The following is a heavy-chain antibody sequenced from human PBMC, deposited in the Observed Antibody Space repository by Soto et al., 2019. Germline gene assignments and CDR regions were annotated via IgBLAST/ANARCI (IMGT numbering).Heavy chain of an antibody. J-gene: IGHJ4*02. CDR2: VYYRGNA. V-gene: IGHV4-39*01. CDR3: ARLEGLATISYYFDF. D-gene: IGHD3-9*01. Sequence: SETLSLTCSVSDDSINSDKYYWGWIRQPPGKGLEWIGSVYYRGNAYYNPSLQTRVTISLDKSKSQFSLKLNSVTAADWAVYFCARLEGLATISYYFDFWGPGALVTVSS. CDR1: DDSINSDKYY.